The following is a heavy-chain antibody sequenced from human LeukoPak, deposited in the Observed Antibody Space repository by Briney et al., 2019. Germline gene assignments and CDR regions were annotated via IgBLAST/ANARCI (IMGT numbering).Heavy chain of an antibody. J-gene: IGHJ6*03. CDR1: GFTFSSYG. V-gene: IGHV3-30*18. D-gene: IGHD2/OR15-2a*01. Sequence: PGRSLRLSCAASGFTFSSYGMHWVRQAPGKGLEWVAVIYYGGSIEYYADSVRGRLTISRDNSKKTLYLQMNSLRPEDTAVYYCAKDGGEYCTSSSCYYYYMDVWGKGTTVTVSS. CDR3: AKDGGEYCTSSSCYYYYMDV. CDR2: IYYGGSIE.